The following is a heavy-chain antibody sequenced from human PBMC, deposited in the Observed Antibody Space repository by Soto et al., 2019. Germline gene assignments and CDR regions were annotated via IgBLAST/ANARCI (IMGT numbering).Heavy chain of an antibody. CDR3: ARTLDYGHMDV. D-gene: IGHD3-16*01. J-gene: IGHJ6*03. V-gene: IGHV4-39*07. CDR2: IYRRGNA. Sequence: PSETLSLTCSVSDDSINSDKYYWGWIRQPPGKGLEWIGSIYRRGNAYYNPSLQTRLTISLDKSKNQFSLKLYSVTAADTAVYYCARTLDYGHMDVWGKGTTVTV. CDR1: DDSINSDKYY.